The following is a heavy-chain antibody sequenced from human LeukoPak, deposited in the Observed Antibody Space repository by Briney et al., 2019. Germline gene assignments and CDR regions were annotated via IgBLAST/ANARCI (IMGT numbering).Heavy chain of an antibody. V-gene: IGHV3-48*03. Sequence: GGSLRLSCAASGSTFSSYEMNWVRQAPGKGLEWVSYISSSGSTIYYADSVKGRFTISRDNAKNSLFLQMNSLRAEDTAVYYCARAWYTAERWTIYYSYYIDVWGKGTTVTVSS. J-gene: IGHJ6*03. CDR2: ISSSGSTI. CDR1: GSTFSSYE. D-gene: IGHD4-23*01. CDR3: ARAWYTAERWTIYYSYYIDV.